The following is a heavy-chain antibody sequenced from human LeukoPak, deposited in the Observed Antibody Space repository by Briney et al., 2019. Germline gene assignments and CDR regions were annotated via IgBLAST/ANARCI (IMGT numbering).Heavy chain of an antibody. Sequence: QSGGSLRLSCAASGFTFSSYGMDSVRQAPGKGLEWVAVIWYDGSNKYYADSVKGRFTISRDNSKNTLYLQMHSLRAEDTAVYYCFAYCGGDCYSFSDYWGQGTLVTVSS. CDR3: FAYCGGDCYSFSDY. CDR2: IWYDGSNK. D-gene: IGHD2-21*02. V-gene: IGHV3-33*01. J-gene: IGHJ4*02. CDR1: GFTFSSYG.